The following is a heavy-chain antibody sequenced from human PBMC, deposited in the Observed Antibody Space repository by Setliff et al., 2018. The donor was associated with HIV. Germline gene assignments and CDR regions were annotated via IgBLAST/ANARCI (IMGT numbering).Heavy chain of an antibody. V-gene: IGHV3-72*01. CDR3: VRAAAGLDV. J-gene: IGHJ4*02. Sequence: PGGCLRLSCAVSGFSLSDYYMDWVRQAPGKGLEWVGRTRNRANNYITDYATSVQGRFTISRDYSKDSLFLQMDNLETEDTAVYYCVRAAAGLDVWSQGIRVTVSS. CDR1: GFSLSDYY. CDR2: TRNRANNYIT.